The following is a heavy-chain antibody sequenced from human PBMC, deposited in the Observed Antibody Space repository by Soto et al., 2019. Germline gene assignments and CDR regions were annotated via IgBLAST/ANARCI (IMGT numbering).Heavy chain of an antibody. Sequence: EGSLRLSCAASGFSFSSYGMHWVRQVPGQGPEWVAVISYDGSKETYADSVKGRFTISRDNSKNTLYLQMNSLRVEDTALYYCAKEGRQWLTYYYYGMDVWGQGTSVTVSS. CDR2: ISYDGSKE. CDR1: GFSFSSYG. D-gene: IGHD6-19*01. J-gene: IGHJ6*02. CDR3: AKEGRQWLTYYYYGMDV. V-gene: IGHV3-30*18.